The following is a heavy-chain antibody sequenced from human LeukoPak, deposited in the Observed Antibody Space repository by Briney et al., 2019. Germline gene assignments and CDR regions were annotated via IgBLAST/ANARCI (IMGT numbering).Heavy chain of an antibody. D-gene: IGHD2-15*01. V-gene: IGHV4-39*07. CDR2: IYYSGST. Sequence: PSETLSLTCTVSGGSISSSSYYWGWIRQPPGTGLEWIGSIYYSGSTYYNPSLKSRVTISVDTSKNQFSLKLSSVTAADTAVYYCARGYCSGGSCYSYYYYNYMDVWGKGTTVTVSS. CDR3: ARGYCSGGSCYSYYYYNYMDV. CDR1: GGSISSSSYY. J-gene: IGHJ6*03.